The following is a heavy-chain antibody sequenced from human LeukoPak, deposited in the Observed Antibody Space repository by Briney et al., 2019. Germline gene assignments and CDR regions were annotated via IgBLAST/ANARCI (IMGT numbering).Heavy chain of an antibody. CDR1: GGSISSYY. D-gene: IGHD6-13*01. CDR2: IYYSGST. V-gene: IGHV4-59*01. J-gene: IGHJ1*01. CDR3: ARGVSSIAALSYIAAAGIHLQH. Sequence: SETLSLTCTASGGSISSYYWSWIRQPPGKGLEWIGYIYYSGSTNYNPSLKSRVTISVDTSKNQFSLKLSSVTAADTAVYYCARGVSSIAALSYIAAAGIHLQHWGQGTLVTVSS.